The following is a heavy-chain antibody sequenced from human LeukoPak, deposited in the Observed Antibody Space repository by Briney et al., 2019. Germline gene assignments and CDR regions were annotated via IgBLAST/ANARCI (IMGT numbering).Heavy chain of an antibody. Sequence: GGSLRLSCAASGFTVSSNYMSWIRQAPGKGLEWVSYISSSGSTIYYADSVKGRFTISRDNAKNSLYLQMNSLRAEDTAVYYCARVKYSGSYPHDYWGQGTLVTVSS. CDR3: ARVKYSGSYPHDY. J-gene: IGHJ4*02. CDR1: GFTVSSNY. V-gene: IGHV3-11*01. D-gene: IGHD1-26*01. CDR2: ISSSGSTI.